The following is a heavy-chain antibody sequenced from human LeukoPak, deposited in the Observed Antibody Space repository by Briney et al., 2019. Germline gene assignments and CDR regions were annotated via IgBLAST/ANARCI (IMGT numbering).Heavy chain of an antibody. D-gene: IGHD6-6*01. J-gene: IGHJ6*02. Sequence: SETLSLTCTVSGGSISSYYWGWIRQPPGKGLEWIGSIYYSGSTYYNPSLKSRVTISVDTSKNQFSLKLSSVTAADTAVYYCARLSIAARRYYYGMDVWGQGTTVTVSS. CDR3: ARLSIAARRYYYGMDV. CDR1: GGSISSYY. V-gene: IGHV4-39*01. CDR2: IYYSGST.